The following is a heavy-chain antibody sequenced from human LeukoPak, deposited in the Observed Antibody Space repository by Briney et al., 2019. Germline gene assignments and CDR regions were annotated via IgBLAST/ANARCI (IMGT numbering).Heavy chain of an antibody. CDR3: ARDDSYGPANFDY. D-gene: IGHD5-18*01. J-gene: IGHJ4*02. CDR1: GGTFSSYA. V-gene: IGHV1-69*04. Sequence: SVKVSRKASGGTFSSYAISWVRQAPGQGLEWMGRIIPILGIANYAQKFQGRVTITADKSTSTAYMELSSLRSEDTAVYYCARDDSYGPANFDYWSQGTLVTVSS. CDR2: IIPILGIA.